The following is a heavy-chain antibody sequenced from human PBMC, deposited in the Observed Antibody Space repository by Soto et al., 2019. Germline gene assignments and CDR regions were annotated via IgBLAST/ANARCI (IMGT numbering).Heavy chain of an antibody. V-gene: IGHV3-21*01. CDR2: ISSSSTYI. CDR1: GFTFSSYN. D-gene: IGHD5-12*01. Sequence: EVQLVESGGDLVKPGGSLSLSCAASGFTFSSYNMNWVRQAPGKGLEWLSSISSSSTYIYYAHSVKGRFTISRDNARNSLYMQMNSLRAEDTAVYYWARGWLRDPWMNWGQGTLVTVSS. J-gene: IGHJ4*02. CDR3: ARGWLRDPWMN.